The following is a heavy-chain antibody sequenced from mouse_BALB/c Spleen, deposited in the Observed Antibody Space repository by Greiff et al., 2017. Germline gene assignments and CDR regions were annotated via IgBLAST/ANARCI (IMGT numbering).Heavy chain of an antibody. V-gene: IGHV2-5-1*01. Sequence: QVQLKESGPSLVQPSQSLSITCTVSGFSLTSYGVHWVRQSPGKGLEWLGVIWRGGSTDYNAAFMSRLSITKDNSKSQVFFKMNSLQADDTAIYYCAKTYGSSSNYAMDYWGQGTSVTVSS. CDR2: IWRGGST. D-gene: IGHD1-1*01. CDR3: AKTYGSSSNYAMDY. CDR1: GFSLTSYG. J-gene: IGHJ4*01.